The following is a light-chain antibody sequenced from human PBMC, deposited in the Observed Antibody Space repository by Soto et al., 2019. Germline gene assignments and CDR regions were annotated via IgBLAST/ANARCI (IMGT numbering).Light chain of an antibody. CDR1: QSLDSC. CDR2: PAS. V-gene: IGKV1-5*03. Sequence: DIQMTQSPSTLSASVGDRVTITCRASQSLDSCLAWYQQKPGRAHQLLIYPASVLETGVPSRFSGSGSETVFFIIISRRQHDDFTTYYFQQYRYYSTFGQGTKLDIK. CDR3: QQYRYYST. J-gene: IGKJ2*01.